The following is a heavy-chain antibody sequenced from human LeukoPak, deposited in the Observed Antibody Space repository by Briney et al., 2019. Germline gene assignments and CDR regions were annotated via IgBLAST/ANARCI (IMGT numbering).Heavy chain of an antibody. CDR3: AKDHELTFDY. J-gene: IGHJ4*02. D-gene: IGHD1-26*01. CDR1: GFSFSTYG. V-gene: IGHV3-30*18. CDR2: ISYDGFNK. Sequence: PGGSLRLSCAASGFSFSTYGMHWVRQAPGKGLEWVAVISYDGFNKYYADSVKGRFTISRDNSKNTLYLQMNSLRAEDTAVYYCAKDHELTFDYWGQGTLVTVSS.